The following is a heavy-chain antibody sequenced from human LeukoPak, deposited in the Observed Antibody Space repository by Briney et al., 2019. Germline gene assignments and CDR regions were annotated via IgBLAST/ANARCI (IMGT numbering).Heavy chain of an antibody. V-gene: IGHV3-74*01. J-gene: IGHJ1*01. CDR1: GFTFSRYW. Sequence: GGSLRLSCEASGFTFSRYWMHWVRQSPGKGLVLVSRIKSDGKTNYADSVKGRFTISRDNAKDTVSLQMDSLRAEDTGVYYCARAPSEVGGYYPEYFRHWGQGTLVTVSS. CDR3: ARAPSEVGGYYPEYFRH. CDR2: IKSDGKT. D-gene: IGHD3-22*01.